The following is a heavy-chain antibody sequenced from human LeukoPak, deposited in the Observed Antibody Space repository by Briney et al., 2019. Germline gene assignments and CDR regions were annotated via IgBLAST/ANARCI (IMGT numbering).Heavy chain of an antibody. CDR1: GYSFTAHY. Sequence: ASVKVSCKASGYSFTAHYIHWVRQAPGQGLEWMGWINPNTGGTNYAQKFQGRVTMTSDTSITTAYMGLSSLSSDDTAVYFCSRSSAAAGAVGYWGQGTLVTVS. CDR3: SRSSAAAGAVGY. CDR2: INPNTGGT. J-gene: IGHJ4*02. V-gene: IGHV1-2*02. D-gene: IGHD6-13*01.